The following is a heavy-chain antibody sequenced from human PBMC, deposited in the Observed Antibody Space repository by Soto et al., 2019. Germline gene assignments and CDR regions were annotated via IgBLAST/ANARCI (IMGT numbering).Heavy chain of an antibody. CDR1: WFPFTTSGPG. J-gene: IGHJ4*02. Sequence: QITLKESGPTREQPTQTLTLTCTFSWFPFTTSGPGVNWIRQPPGKALELLALIYWDDDKRYNPSLKNRLTSTKDISRNPVGLTISDLDPGHTATYFCPRSTGGFGALLQFGHWGQGSIVSVSS. D-gene: IGHD3-10*01. CDR3: PRSTGGFGALLQFGH. CDR2: IYWDDDK. V-gene: IGHV2-5*02.